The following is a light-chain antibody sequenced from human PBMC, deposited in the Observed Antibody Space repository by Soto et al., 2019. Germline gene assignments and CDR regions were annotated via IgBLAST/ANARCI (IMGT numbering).Light chain of an antibody. V-gene: IGKV1-39*01. J-gene: IGKJ1*01. CDR2: GAS. Sequence: DIQMTQSPSSLSASVGDRVIITCRASQTITTYLNWYQQKPGKAPQLLIYGASTLQSGVPSRFTGRGSGTDFTLTISSLQPEDFATYHCQQAHSTPLTFGQGTKVEIK. CDR1: QTITTY. CDR3: QQAHSTPLT.